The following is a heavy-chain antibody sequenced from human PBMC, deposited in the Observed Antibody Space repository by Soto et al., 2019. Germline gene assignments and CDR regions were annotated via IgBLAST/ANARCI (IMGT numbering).Heavy chain of an antibody. CDR1: GYTFTSYY. CDR3: AVQLEPILPFDI. J-gene: IGHJ3*02. Sequence: QVQLVQSGAEVKKPGASVKVSCKASGYTFTSYYMHWVRQAPGQGLEWMGIINPSGGSTSYAQKFRGRVTMTRDTSTSTVYMELSSLRSEDTAVYYCAVQLEPILPFDIWGQGTMVTVSS. CDR2: INPSGGST. D-gene: IGHD1-1*01. V-gene: IGHV1-46*01.